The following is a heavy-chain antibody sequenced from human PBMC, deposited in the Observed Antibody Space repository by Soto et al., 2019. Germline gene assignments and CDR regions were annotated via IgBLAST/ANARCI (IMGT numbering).Heavy chain of an antibody. CDR1: GFTFSSYA. J-gene: IGHJ4*02. CDR2: ISGSGGST. V-gene: IGHV3-23*01. D-gene: IGHD6-13*01. Sequence: GGSLRLSCAASGFTFSSYAMSWVRQAPGKGLEWVSAISGSGGSTYYADSVKGRFTISRDNSKNTLYLQMNSLRAEDTAVYYCASSIAAAGPNRYFDYWGQGTLVTVSS. CDR3: ASSIAAAGPNRYFDY.